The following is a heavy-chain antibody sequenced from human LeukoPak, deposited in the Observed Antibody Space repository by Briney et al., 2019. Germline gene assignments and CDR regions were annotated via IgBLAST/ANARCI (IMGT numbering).Heavy chain of an antibody. J-gene: IGHJ3*01. D-gene: IGHD3-22*01. CDR2: VDYRGGT. V-gene: IGHV4-61*01. CDR1: GASVYSDSSY. Sequence: PSETLSLTCSVSGASVYSDSSYWTWIRQAPGKGLGWIGYVDYRGGTKYNASLKSRVTISLETSKNQFSLNLNSVIAADTAVYYCAREVATSYYDSGAYYRQTEAFDFWGQGKMVTVSS. CDR3: AREVATSYYDSGAYYRQTEAFDF.